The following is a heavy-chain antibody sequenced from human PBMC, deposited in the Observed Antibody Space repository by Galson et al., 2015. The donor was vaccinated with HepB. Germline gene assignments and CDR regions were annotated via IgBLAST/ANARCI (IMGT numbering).Heavy chain of an antibody. D-gene: IGHD2-15*01. Sequence: SLRLSGAASGFTFSSYAMSWVRQAPGKGLEWVSAISGSGGSTYYADSVKGRFTISRDNSKNTLYLQMNSLRAEDTAVYYCAKAPRHIVVVVAATPDFQHWGQGTLVTVSS. CDR3: AKAPRHIVVVVAATPDFQH. CDR2: ISGSGGST. CDR1: GFTFSSYA. V-gene: IGHV3-23*01. J-gene: IGHJ1*01.